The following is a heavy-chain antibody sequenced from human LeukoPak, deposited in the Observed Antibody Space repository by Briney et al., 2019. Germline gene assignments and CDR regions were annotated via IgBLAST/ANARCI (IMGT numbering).Heavy chain of an antibody. CDR2: IYSGGST. Sequence: GGSLRLSCAASGFTVSSNYMSWVRQAPGKGLEWVSVIYSGGSTYYADSVKGRFTISRDNSKNTLYLQMNSLRAEDTAVYYCARVRVAPPYYYMDVWGKGTTVTVSS. D-gene: IGHD5-12*01. CDR3: ARVRVAPPYYYMDV. CDR1: GFTVSSNY. J-gene: IGHJ6*03. V-gene: IGHV3-53*01.